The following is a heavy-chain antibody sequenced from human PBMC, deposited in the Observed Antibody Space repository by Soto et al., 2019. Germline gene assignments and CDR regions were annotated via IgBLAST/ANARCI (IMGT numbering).Heavy chain of an antibody. J-gene: IGHJ3*02. V-gene: IGHV3-23*01. CDR2: ISGSGGST. Sequence: EVQLLESGGGLVQPGGSLRLSCAASGFTFSSYAMSWVRQAPGKGLEWVSAISGSGGSTYYADSVKGRFTISRDNSKNTLYLQMNSLRAEDTAVYYCAKSLEGPVWSSSSFYAFDIWGQGTMVTVSS. D-gene: IGHD6-6*01. CDR1: GFTFSSYA. CDR3: AKSLEGPVWSSSSFYAFDI.